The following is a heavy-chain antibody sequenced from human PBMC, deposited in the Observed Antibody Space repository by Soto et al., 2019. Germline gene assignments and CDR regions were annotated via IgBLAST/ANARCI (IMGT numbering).Heavy chain of an antibody. V-gene: IGHV5-51*01. J-gene: IGHJ4*02. CDR1: GYSFTSYW. CDR3: ASGVYDFWSGYRYYFDY. D-gene: IGHD3-3*01. Sequence: EVQLVQSGAEVKKPGESLQISCKGSGYSFTSYWIGWVRQMPGKGLEWMGIIYPGDSDTRYSPSFQGQVTISADKSISTAYLQWSSLKASDTAMYYCASGVYDFWSGYRYYFDYWGQGTLVTVSS. CDR2: IYPGDSDT.